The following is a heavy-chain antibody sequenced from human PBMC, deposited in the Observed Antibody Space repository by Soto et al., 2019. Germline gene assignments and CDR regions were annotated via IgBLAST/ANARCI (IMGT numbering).Heavy chain of an antibody. Sequence: GESLKISCKASGYSFTTDWIGWVRQMPGKGLEWMGIIYPGDSDTRYSPSFQGQVTISADKSISTAYLQWSSLKASDTAMYYCARYWHSSSSNYFSGMDVWGQGTKGTV. CDR2: IYPGDSDT. CDR1: GYSFTTDW. D-gene: IGHD3-10*01. CDR3: ARYWHSSSSNYFSGMDV. V-gene: IGHV5-51*01. J-gene: IGHJ6*02.